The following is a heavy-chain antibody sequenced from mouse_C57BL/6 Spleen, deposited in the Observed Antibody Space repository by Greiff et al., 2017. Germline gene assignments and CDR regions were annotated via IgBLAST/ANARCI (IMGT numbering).Heavy chain of an antibody. V-gene: IGHV5-6*01. CDR2: ISSGGSYT. D-gene: IGHD2-3*01. CDR3: ARQGAYDGNFFFDY. CDR1: GFTFSSYG. J-gene: IGHJ2*01. Sequence: EVQVVESGGDLVKPGGSLKLSCAASGFTFSSYGMSWVRQTPDKRLEWVATISSGGSYTYYPDSVKGRFTISRDNAKNTLYLQMSSLKSEDTAMYYCARQGAYDGNFFFDYWGQGTTLTVSS.